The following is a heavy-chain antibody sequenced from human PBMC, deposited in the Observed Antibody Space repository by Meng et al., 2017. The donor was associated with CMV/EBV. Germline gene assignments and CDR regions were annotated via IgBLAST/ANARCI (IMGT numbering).Heavy chain of an antibody. D-gene: IGHD3-16*02. V-gene: IGHV3-21*01. CDR1: GFTFSSYS. J-gene: IGHJ4*02. Sequence: GESLKISCAASGFTFSSYSMNWVRQAPGKGLEWVSSISSSSSYIYYADSVKGRFTISRDNAKNSLYLQMNSLRAEDTAVYYCARGYRGWLGYWGQGTLVTVSS. CDR2: ISSSSSYI. CDR3: ARGYRGWLGY.